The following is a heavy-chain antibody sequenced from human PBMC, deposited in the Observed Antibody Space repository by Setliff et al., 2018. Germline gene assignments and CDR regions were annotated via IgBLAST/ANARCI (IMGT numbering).Heavy chain of an antibody. Sequence: KPSETLSLTCTVPGGSISSSSYYWGWIRQPPGKGLEWIGSIYYSGSTYYNPSLKSRVTISVDTSKNQFSLKLSSVTAADTAVYYCARESAYCSGGSCYFLGVVWFDPWGQGTLVTVSS. D-gene: IGHD2-15*01. V-gene: IGHV4-39*07. CDR2: IYYSGST. CDR3: ARESAYCSGGSCYFLGVVWFDP. CDR1: GGSISSSSYY. J-gene: IGHJ5*02.